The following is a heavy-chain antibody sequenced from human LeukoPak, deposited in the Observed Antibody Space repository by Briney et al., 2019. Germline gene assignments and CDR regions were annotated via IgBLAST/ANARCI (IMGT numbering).Heavy chain of an antibody. D-gene: IGHD2-8*01. CDR1: GFTFSSYA. CDR2: ISGSGGST. Sequence: GGSLRLSCAASGFTFSSYAMSWVRQAPGKGLEWVSAISGSGGSTYYADSVKGRFTISRDNSKNTLYLQMNSLRAEGTAVYYCAKDLVLMVYAIFGYWGQGTLVTVSS. CDR3: AKDLVLMVYAIFGY. V-gene: IGHV3-23*01. J-gene: IGHJ4*02.